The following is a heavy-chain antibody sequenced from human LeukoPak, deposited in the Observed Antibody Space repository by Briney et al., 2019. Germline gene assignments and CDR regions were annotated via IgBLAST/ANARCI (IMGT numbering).Heavy chain of an antibody. V-gene: IGHV4-34*01. Sequence: SETLSLTCAVYGGSFSGYYWSWIRQPPGKGLEWIGEINHSGSTNYNPSLKSRVTISVDTSKNQLSLKLSSVTAADTAVYYCARGMYYDSSGYYRYWGQGTLVTVSS. CDR2: INHSGST. CDR1: GGSFSGYY. J-gene: IGHJ4*02. D-gene: IGHD3-22*01. CDR3: ARGMYYDSSGYYRY.